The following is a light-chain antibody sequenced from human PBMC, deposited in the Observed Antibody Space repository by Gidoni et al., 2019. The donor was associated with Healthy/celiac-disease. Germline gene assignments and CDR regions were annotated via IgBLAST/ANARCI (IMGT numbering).Light chain of an antibody. J-gene: IGKJ1*01. CDR2: GAS. CDR1: QSVSNSY. V-gene: IGKV3-20*01. CDR3: QQYGSSPPTWT. Sequence: EIVLTQSPGTLSLSPGERATLSCRASQSVSNSYLAWYQQKPGQAPRLLIYGASSRATGIPDRFSGSGSGTDFTRTISRLEPEDVAVYYWQQYGSSPPTWTFGQGTKVEIK.